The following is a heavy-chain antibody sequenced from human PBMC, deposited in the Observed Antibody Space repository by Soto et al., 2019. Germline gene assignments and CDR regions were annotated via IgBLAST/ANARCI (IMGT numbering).Heavy chain of an antibody. D-gene: IGHD5-12*01. CDR2: IYYSGST. CDR3: TRYLFHYPVDYGMDV. J-gene: IGHJ6*02. Sequence: TLSLTRTVSGGSISSGGYYWSWIRQHPGKGLEWIGYIYYSGSTYYNPSLKSRVTISVDTSKNQFSLKLSSVTAADTAIYYCTRYLFHYPVDYGMDVWGQGTTVTVSS. CDR1: GGSISSGGYY. V-gene: IGHV4-31*03.